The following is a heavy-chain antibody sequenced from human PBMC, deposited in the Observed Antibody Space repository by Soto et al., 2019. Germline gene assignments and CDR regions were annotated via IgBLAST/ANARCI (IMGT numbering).Heavy chain of an antibody. CDR1: GFTFSSYA. Sequence: PGGSLRLSCAASGFTFSSYAMSWVRQAPGKGLEWVSAISGSGGSTYYADSVKGRFTISRDNSKNTLYLQMNSLRAEDTAVYYCAKDLVPPQYSSGWYIAYYYYYMDVWGKGTTVTVSS. CDR3: AKDLVPPQYSSGWYIAYYYYYMDV. CDR2: ISGSGGST. V-gene: IGHV3-23*01. D-gene: IGHD6-19*01. J-gene: IGHJ6*03.